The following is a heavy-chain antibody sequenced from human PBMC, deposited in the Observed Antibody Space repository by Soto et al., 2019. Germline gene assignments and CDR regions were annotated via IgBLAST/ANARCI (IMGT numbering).Heavy chain of an antibody. D-gene: IGHD2-15*01. CDR2: INPDSGGT. Sequence: QVQLVQSGAEVQKPGASVKVSCKTSGYTFSDYYIQWVRQAPGQGLEWMGWINPDSGGTNYAQKFQGWVTMTRDTSLRTAYMELSRLRSDDTAVYYCARTLIAATPFDYWGQGTLVTVSS. CDR3: ARTLIAATPFDY. J-gene: IGHJ4*02. CDR1: GYTFSDYY. V-gene: IGHV1-2*04.